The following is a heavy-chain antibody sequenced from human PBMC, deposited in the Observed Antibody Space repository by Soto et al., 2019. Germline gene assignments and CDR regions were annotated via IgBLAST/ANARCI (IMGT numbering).Heavy chain of an antibody. Sequence: QVQLVESGGGVVQPGRSLRLSCAASGFTFSDYALHWVRQAPGKGLEWVTVISSDGGNRYYADSVKGRFTISRDNSKNTLYLQVSSLRAEDTAVYYCARAYSDAFDIWGQGTMVTVSS. CDR2: ISSDGGNR. J-gene: IGHJ3*02. D-gene: IGHD2-15*01. CDR1: GFTFSDYA. V-gene: IGHV3-30-3*01. CDR3: ARAYSDAFDI.